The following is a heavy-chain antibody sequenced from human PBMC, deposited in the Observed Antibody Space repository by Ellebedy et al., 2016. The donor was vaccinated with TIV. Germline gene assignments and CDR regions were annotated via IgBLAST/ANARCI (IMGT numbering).Heavy chain of an antibody. D-gene: IGHD5-18*01. CDR2: MNPNSGNT. CDR1: GYTFTSYD. V-gene: IGHV1-8*01. Sequence: ASVKVSCXASGYTFTSYDINWVRQATGQGLEWMGWMNPNSGNTGYAQKFQGRVTITADESTSTAYMELSSLRSEDTAVYYCARGYTAMVKTLDYWGQGTLVTVSS. J-gene: IGHJ4*02. CDR3: ARGYTAMVKTLDY.